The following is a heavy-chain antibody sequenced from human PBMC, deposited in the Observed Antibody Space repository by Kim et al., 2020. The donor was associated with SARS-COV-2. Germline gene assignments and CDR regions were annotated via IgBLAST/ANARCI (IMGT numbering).Heavy chain of an antibody. V-gene: IGHV3-30*01. J-gene: IGHJ4*02. Sequence: ADPVKGRFTIPRDHSKNTLYLQMNSLRAEDTAVYYCARDSSGSYSFYFDYWGQGTLVTVSS. D-gene: IGHD1-26*01. CDR3: ARDSSGSYSFYFDY.